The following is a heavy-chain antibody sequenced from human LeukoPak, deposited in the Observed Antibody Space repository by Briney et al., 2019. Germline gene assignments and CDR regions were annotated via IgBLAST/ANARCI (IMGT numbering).Heavy chain of an antibody. D-gene: IGHD5-12*01. J-gene: IGHJ4*02. CDR1: GFTFSSYS. CDR3: ARVGLRPYFDY. CDR2: ISSSSSYI. V-gene: IGHV3-21*01. Sequence: GGSLRLSCAASGFTFSSYSMNWVRQAPGKGLEWVSSISSSSSYIYYADSVKGRFTISRDNAKNSLYLQMNSLRAEDTAAYYCARVGLRPYFDYWGQGTLVTVSS.